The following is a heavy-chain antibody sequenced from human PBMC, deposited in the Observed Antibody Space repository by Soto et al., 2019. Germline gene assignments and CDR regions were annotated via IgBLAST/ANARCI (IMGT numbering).Heavy chain of an antibody. CDR3: ARGDTAMVNLDY. V-gene: IGHV1-69*12. D-gene: IGHD5-18*01. CDR2: IIPIFGTA. J-gene: IGHJ4*02. CDR1: GGTCSSYA. Sequence: QVQLVQSGAEVRKPGSSVKVSCKASGGTCSSYAISWVRQAPGPGLEWMGGIIPIFGTANYAQKFQGRVTITADESTSTAYMELSSLTCEDTAVYYCARGDTAMVNLDYWGQGTLVTVSS.